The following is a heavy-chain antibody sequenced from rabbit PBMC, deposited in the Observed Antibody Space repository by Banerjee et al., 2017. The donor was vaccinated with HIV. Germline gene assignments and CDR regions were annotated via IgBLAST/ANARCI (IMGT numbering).Heavy chain of an antibody. CDR2: IYTSSGNT. V-gene: IGHV1S45*01. D-gene: IGHD4-1*01. J-gene: IGHJ4*01. CDR1: GIDISRYNM. CDR3: ARSLGWGAGNL. Sequence: QQQLEESGGGLVKPGGTLTLTCKASGIDISRYNMQWVRQSPGKGLEWIACIYTSSGNTAYATWAKGRFTLSKPSSTTMTLQMTSLTAADTATYFCARSLGWGAGNLWGPGTLVTVS.